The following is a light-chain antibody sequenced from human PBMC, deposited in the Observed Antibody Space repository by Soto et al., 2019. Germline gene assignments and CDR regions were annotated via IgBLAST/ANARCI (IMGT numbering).Light chain of an antibody. CDR3: SSYNISNFWV. J-gene: IGLJ3*02. CDR1: SSDVGGYNY. Sequence: QSALTQPASVSGSPGQSITISCTGTSSDVGGYNYDSWCQQHPGKAPKLMIYEVSSRPSGISNRFSDSKSGNTASLTISRLQAEPEADYYCSSYNISNFWVFGEGTKVTV. CDR2: EVS. V-gene: IGLV2-14*01.